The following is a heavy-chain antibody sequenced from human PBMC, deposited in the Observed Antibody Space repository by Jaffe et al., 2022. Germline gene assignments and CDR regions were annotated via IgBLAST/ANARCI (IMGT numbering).Heavy chain of an antibody. J-gene: IGHJ5*02. Sequence: QVQLVQSGAEVKKPGSSVKVSCKASGGTFSSYTISWVRQAPGQGLEWMGRIIPILGIANYAQKFQGRVTITADKSTSTAYMELSSLRSEDTAVYYCASLVSGGRRGPFDPWGQGTLVTVSS. CDR1: GGTFSSYT. CDR3: ASLVSGGRRGPFDP. CDR2: IIPILGIA. V-gene: IGHV1-69*02. D-gene: IGHD2-15*01.